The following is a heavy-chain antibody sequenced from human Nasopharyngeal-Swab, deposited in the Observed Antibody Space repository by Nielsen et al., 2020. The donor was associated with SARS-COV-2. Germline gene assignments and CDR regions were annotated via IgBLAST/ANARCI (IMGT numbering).Heavy chain of an antibody. V-gene: IGHV4-34*01. CDR1: GGSFSGYY. J-gene: IGHJ6*03. D-gene: IGHD1-26*01. CDR2: INHSGST. Sequence: SETLSLTCAVYGGSFSGYYWSWIRQPPGKGLEWIGEINHSGSTNYNPSLKSRVTISVDTSKNQFSLKLSSVTAADTAVYYCARAEGSYYRLHYYYYMDVWGKGTTVTVSS. CDR3: ARAEGSYYRLHYYYYMDV.